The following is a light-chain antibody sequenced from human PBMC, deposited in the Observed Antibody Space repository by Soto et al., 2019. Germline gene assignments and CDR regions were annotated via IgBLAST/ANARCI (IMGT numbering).Light chain of an antibody. J-gene: IGKJ5*01. Sequence: ELVMTQSPATPSVSPGEGANVSCRASQSVSSNLAWYQQKPGQAPRLLIYGASSRATGTPDRFSGSGSGTDFTLTISRLEPEDFAVYYCQQYGSSRVTFGQGTRLEIK. CDR1: QSVSSN. CDR2: GAS. V-gene: IGKV3-20*01. CDR3: QQYGSSRVT.